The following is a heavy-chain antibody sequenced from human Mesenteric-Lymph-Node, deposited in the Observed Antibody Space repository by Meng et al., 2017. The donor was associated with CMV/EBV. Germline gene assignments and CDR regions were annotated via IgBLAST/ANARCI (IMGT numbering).Heavy chain of an antibody. CDR3: ARGYSSSWYSTQKSGYFQH. V-gene: IGHV1-2*04. CDR2: INPTSGGT. J-gene: IGHJ1*01. D-gene: IGHD6-13*01. Sequence: FTGYYMRWVRPAAGQGLEWMGWINPTSGGTNYAQKFQGWVTMTRDTSISTAYMELSRLRSDDTAVYYCARGYSSSWYSTQKSGYFQHWGQGTLVTVSS. CDR1: FTGYY.